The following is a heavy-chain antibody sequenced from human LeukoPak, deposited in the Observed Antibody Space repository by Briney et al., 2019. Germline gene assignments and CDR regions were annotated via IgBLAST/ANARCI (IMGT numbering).Heavy chain of an antibody. Sequence: SETLSLTCTVSGGSISSSSYYWGWIRQPPGKGLEWIGSIYYSGSTYYNPSLKSRVTISVDTSKNQFSLNLSSMTAADSAIYYCARGSDYGDYALWGQGTLVTVSS. D-gene: IGHD4-17*01. CDR2: IYYSGST. V-gene: IGHV4-39*07. J-gene: IGHJ4*02. CDR3: ARGSDYGDYAL. CDR1: GGSISSSSYY.